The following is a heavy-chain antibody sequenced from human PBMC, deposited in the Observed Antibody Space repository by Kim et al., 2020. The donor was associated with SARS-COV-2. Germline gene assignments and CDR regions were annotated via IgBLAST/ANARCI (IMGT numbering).Heavy chain of an antibody. V-gene: IGHV3-21*04. J-gene: IGHJ4*02. Sequence: GGSLRLSCAASGFTFSSYTMNWVRQAPGKGLEWVSSISSSSSYIYYAYSVTGRFTISRDNAKASLYLQMNSLRAEDTAVYYCARALTCCWCSFDYWGQG. CDR3: ARALTCCWCSFDY. CDR1: GFTFSSYT. D-gene: IGHD2-8*01. CDR2: ISSSSSYI.